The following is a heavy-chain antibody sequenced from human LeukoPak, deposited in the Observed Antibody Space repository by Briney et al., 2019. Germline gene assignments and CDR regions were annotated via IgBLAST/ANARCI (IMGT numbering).Heavy chain of an antibody. J-gene: IGHJ5*02. V-gene: IGHV4-59*01. CDR2: IYYSGST. D-gene: IGHD2-15*01. CDR3: ARSDCSGGSCYESGDWFDP. Sequence: SETLSLTCTVSGGSISSYYWSWIRQPPGKGLEWIGYIYYSGSTNYNPSLKSRVTISVDTSKNQFSLKLSSVTAADTAVYYCARSDCSGGSCYESGDWFDPWGQGTLVTVSS. CDR1: GGSISSYY.